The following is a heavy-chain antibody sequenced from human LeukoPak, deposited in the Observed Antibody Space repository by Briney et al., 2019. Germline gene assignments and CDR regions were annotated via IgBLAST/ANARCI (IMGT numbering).Heavy chain of an antibody. CDR1: GFTFSNYG. CDR2: ITGSGGST. Sequence: GGSLRLSCAASGFTFSNYGLSWVRQAPGKGLEWVSGITGSGGSTYYADSVKGRFTISRDNSKNTLYLQMNSLRAEDTAIYYCAKHPTRSYDFWSGYFILWGQGTLVTVSS. V-gene: IGHV3-23*01. CDR3: AKHPTRSYDFWSGYFIL. J-gene: IGHJ4*02. D-gene: IGHD3-3*01.